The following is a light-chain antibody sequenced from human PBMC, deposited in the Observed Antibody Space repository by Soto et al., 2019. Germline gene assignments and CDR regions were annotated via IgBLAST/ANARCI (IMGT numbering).Light chain of an antibody. V-gene: IGKV1-39*01. CDR3: QQYYSTPIT. J-gene: IGKJ5*01. CDR2: SAS. Sequence: DIQMTQSQSSLSASVGDRVTIACRASQTISSHLNWYQQKPGVAPKLLIYSASSLQSGVPSRFSGSGSGTDFTLTISTLQPEDFATYYCQQYYSTPITFGQGTRLEI. CDR1: QTISSH.